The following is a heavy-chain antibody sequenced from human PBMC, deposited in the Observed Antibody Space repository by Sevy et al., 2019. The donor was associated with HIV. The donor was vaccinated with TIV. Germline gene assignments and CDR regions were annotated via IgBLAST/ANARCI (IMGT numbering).Heavy chain of an antibody. CDR2: ISSSNNYI. Sequence: GGSLRISCAASGFTFSSYSMNWVRQAPGKGLEWVSSISSSNNYIYYADSLKGRFTISRDNAKNSLYLQMNSLRAEDTAVYYCARDLREYSSSSKYYFDYRGQGILVTVSS. D-gene: IGHD6-6*01. J-gene: IGHJ4*02. CDR3: ARDLREYSSSSKYYFDY. CDR1: GFTFSSYS. V-gene: IGHV3-21*01.